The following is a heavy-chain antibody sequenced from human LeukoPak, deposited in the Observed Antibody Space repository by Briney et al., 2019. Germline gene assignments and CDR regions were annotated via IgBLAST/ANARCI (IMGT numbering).Heavy chain of an antibody. CDR3: ARGSLWFGELSHGMDV. CDR2: ITSSSSDT. Sequence: PGGSLRLSCAASGFIFSSYPMNWVRQAPGKGLEWVSYITSSSSDTHYADSVEGRFTISRDNAKNSLYLQMNSLRAEDTAVYYCARGSLWFGELSHGMDVWGQGTTVTVSS. J-gene: IGHJ6*02. V-gene: IGHV3-21*05. D-gene: IGHD3-10*01. CDR1: GFIFSSYP.